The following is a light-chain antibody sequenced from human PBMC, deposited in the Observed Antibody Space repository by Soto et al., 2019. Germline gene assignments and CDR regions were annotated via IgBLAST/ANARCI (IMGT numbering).Light chain of an antibody. V-gene: IGKV1-39*01. CDR2: AAS. Sequence: MTQSPLSLSAYMGEKIIITCRASPSSSSYLHWSQQKPANAPKLLIYAASSLQSGVPSRFSGSGSGTHFTLTISSLQPEAFATYYCQQSYSTPLTFGGGTKVDI. CDR3: QQSYSTPLT. J-gene: IGKJ4*01. CDR1: PSSSSY.